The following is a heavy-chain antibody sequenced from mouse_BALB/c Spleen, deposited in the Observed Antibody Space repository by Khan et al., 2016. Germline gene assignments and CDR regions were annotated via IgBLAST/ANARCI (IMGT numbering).Heavy chain of an antibody. D-gene: IGHD1-1*01. J-gene: IGHJ2*01. CDR3: TRLDYCGTSDY. CDR1: GFDFSRYW. CDR2: INPDSSTI. Sequence: EVKLLESGGGLVQPGGSLKLSCAASGFDFSRYWMSWVRQAPGKGLEWIGEINPDSSTINYTPSLKDKFIMSIDKAKNTLYLQMSKVRSEDTALFYCTRLDYCGTSDYWGRDTALTVSS. V-gene: IGHV4-1*02.